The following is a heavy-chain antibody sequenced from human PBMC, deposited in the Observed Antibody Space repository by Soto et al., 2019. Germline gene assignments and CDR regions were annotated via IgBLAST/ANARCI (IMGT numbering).Heavy chain of an antibody. D-gene: IGHD1-26*01. CDR2: IWYDGRNK. CDR3: ARGDLGWAGKYYYGLDV. J-gene: IGHJ6*01. V-gene: IGHV3-33*01. Sequence: GGSLRLSCAASGFIFSSYGMHWVRQAPGKGLEWVAVIWYDGRNKYYADSVKGRFTISRDNSKNTLYLQMNSLRAEDTAVYYCARGDLGWAGKYYYGLDVWGQGTTVTVS. CDR1: GFIFSSYG.